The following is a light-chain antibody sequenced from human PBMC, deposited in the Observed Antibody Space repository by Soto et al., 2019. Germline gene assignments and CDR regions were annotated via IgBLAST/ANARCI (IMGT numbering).Light chain of an antibody. CDR1: SSDVGGYNY. V-gene: IGLV2-14*01. CDR2: DVS. Sequence: QSVLTQPASVSGSPGQSITISCTGTSSDVGGYNYVSWYQQHPGKAPKLMIYDVSNRPSGVSNRFSGSKSGNTASPTISGLQAEDEDDYYCSSYTSSSTGVFGGGTKLTVL. J-gene: IGLJ3*02. CDR3: SSYTSSSTGV.